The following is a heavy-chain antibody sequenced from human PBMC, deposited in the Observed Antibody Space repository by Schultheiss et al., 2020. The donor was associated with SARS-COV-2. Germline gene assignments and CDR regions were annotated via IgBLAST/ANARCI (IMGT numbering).Heavy chain of an antibody. Sequence: SQTLSLTCTVSGGSISSGGYYWSWIRQHPGKGLEWIGYIYYSGSTYYNPSLKSRVTISVDTSKNQFTLKLSSVTAADTAVYYCARAAYGDSPWDWFDPWGQGTLVTVSS. CDR1: GGSISSGGYY. J-gene: IGHJ5*02. V-gene: IGHV4-31*02. D-gene: IGHD4-17*01. CDR3: ARAAYGDSPWDWFDP. CDR2: IYYSGST.